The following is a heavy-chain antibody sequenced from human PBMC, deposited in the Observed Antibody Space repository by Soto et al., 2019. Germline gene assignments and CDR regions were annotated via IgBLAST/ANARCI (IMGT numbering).Heavy chain of an antibody. Sequence: QVQLVESGGGVVQPGRSLRLSCAASGFTFSSYAMHWVRQAPGKGLEWVAVISYDGSNKYYADSVKGRFTISRDNSKKTLYLQMNSLRAEDTAVYYCARALPPNIAARRSNWFDPWGQGTLVTVSS. D-gene: IGHD6-6*01. CDR2: ISYDGSNK. J-gene: IGHJ5*02. CDR3: ARALPPNIAARRSNWFDP. CDR1: GFTFSSYA. V-gene: IGHV3-30-3*01.